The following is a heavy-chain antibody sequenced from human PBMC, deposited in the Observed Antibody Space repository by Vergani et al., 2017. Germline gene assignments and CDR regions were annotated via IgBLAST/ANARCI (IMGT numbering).Heavy chain of an antibody. J-gene: IGHJ4*02. CDR2: MSGSGGST. D-gene: IGHD5-18*01. Sequence: EVQLLESGGGLVQPGGSLRLSCAASGFTFISYAMSWVRQAPGKGLEWVSAMSGSGGSTYYADSVKGRFTISRDNSKNTLYLQMNSLRAEDTAVYYCAKDRYSYGYASFDYWGQGTLVTVSS. CDR1: GFTFISYA. V-gene: IGHV3-23*01. CDR3: AKDRYSYGYASFDY.